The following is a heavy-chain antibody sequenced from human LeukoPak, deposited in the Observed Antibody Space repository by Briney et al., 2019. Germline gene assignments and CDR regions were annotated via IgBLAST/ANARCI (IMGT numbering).Heavy chain of an antibody. CDR2: ISGDGGNT. CDR1: GFIFDDYA. CDR3: AKDKALGYCSAGSCLYLDY. Sequence: GGSLRLSCAASGFIFDDYAIHWVRQAPGKGLELVSLISGDGGNTYYADSVKGRFTLSRDNSKNSLYLQMNSLRSEDTAFYYCAKDKALGYCSAGSCLYLDYWGQGTLVTVSS. D-gene: IGHD2-15*01. J-gene: IGHJ4*02. V-gene: IGHV3-43*02.